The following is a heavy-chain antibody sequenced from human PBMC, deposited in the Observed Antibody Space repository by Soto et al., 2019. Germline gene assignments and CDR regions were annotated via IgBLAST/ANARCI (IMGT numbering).Heavy chain of an antibody. D-gene: IGHD3-16*01. Sequence: QVQLQESGAGLVKPSETLSLTCTVSGGSIDNYYWSWIRQPPGRGLEWIGFIYSSGSTNYNPSVKSRVTISAETSRNQVSLKLTSVTTADTAVYYCATEHVGGNYVFDYWGQGTLVTVSS. J-gene: IGHJ4*02. CDR2: IYSSGST. V-gene: IGHV4-59*01. CDR3: ATEHVGGNYVFDY. CDR1: GGSIDNYY.